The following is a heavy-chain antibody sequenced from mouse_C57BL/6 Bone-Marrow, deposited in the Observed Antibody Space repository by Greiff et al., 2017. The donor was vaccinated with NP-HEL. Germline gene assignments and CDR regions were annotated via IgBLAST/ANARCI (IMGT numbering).Heavy chain of an antibody. J-gene: IGHJ2*01. V-gene: IGHV5-6*02. CDR1: GFTFSSYG. CDR3: ARRGLSYYFDY. CDR2: ISSGGSYT. Sequence: EVKVVESGGDLVKPGGSLKLSCAASGFTFSSYGMSWVRQTPDKRLEWVATISSGGSYTYYPDSVKGRFTISRDNAKNTLYLQMSSLKSEDTAMYYCARRGLSYYFDYWGQGTTLTVSS. D-gene: IGHD2-3*01.